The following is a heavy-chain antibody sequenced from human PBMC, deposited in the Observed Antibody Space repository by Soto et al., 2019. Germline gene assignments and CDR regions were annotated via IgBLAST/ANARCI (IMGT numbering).Heavy chain of an antibody. D-gene: IGHD3-10*01. CDR1: GGSFRAYY. Sequence: PSDPLSLTCAVYGGSFRAYYWSWIRHPPGKGLEWIGYIYYSGSTNYNPSLKSRVTISVDTSKNQFSLKLSSVTAADTAVYYCARRYGSSFDYWGQGTLVTVSS. CDR2: IYYSGST. J-gene: IGHJ4*02. CDR3: ARRYGSSFDY. V-gene: IGHV4-59*08.